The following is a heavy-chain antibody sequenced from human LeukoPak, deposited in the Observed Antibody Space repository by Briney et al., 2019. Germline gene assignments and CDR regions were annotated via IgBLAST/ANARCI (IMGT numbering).Heavy chain of an antibody. CDR1: GGSISSSSYY. Sequence: SETLSLTCTVSGGSISSSSYYWGWIRQPPGKGLEWIGSIYYSGSTYYNPSLKSRVTISVDTSKNQFSLKLSSVTAADTAVYYCARLRRGNSCGWYSFDYWGQGTLVTVSS. CDR2: IYYSGST. CDR3: ARLRRGNSCGWYSFDY. J-gene: IGHJ4*02. V-gene: IGHV4-39*01. D-gene: IGHD6-19*01.